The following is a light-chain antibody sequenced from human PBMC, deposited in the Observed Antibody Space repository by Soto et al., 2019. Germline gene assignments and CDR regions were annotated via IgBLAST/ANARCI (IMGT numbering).Light chain of an antibody. CDR3: GTWDNSLSGGV. J-gene: IGLJ3*02. CDR2: ENS. Sequence: QSVLTQPPSVSAAPGQQVTISCSGSSSNIGSHYVSWYQQLPGSAPKLLIYENSKRPSGIPDRFSGSKSGTSATLGITGLQTGDEADYYCGTWDNSLSGGVLGGGTKLTVL. CDR1: SSNIGSHY. V-gene: IGLV1-51*02.